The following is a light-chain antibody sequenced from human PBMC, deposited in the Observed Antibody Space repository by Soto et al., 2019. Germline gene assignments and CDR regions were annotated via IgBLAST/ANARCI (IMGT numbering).Light chain of an antibody. V-gene: IGKV3-15*01. CDR1: QSVSSY. CDR2: GAS. J-gene: IGKJ4*01. CDR3: QQYNNWPPAT. Sequence: EIVLTQSPGTLSLSPGERATLSCRASQSVSSYLAWYQQKPGQAPRLLIYGASTRATGIPARFSGSGSGTEFTLTISSLQSEDFAFYYCQQYNNWPPATFGGGTKVDIK.